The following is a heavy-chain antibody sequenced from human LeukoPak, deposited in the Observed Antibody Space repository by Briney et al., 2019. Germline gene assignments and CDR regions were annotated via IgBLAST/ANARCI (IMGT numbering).Heavy chain of an antibody. D-gene: IGHD3-10*01. V-gene: IGHV3-23*01. CDR1: GFTFSSYA. CDR2: ISGSGGST. Sequence: GGSLRLSCAASGFTFSSYAMTWVRQAPGKGLDWVSAISGSGGSTYYADSVKGRFTISRDNSKNTMYLQMNSLRAEDTAVYYCARRYDKNAFDIWGQGTMVTVSS. CDR3: ARRYDKNAFDI. J-gene: IGHJ3*02.